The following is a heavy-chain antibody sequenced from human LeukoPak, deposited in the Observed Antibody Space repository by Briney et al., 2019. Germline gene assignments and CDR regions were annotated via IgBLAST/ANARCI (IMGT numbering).Heavy chain of an antibody. CDR2: IYYSGST. CDR1: GGSISSYY. J-gene: IGHJ3*02. V-gene: IGHV4-59*01. D-gene: IGHD7-27*01. CDR3: ARDLGFRDDAFDI. Sequence: SETLSLTCTVSGGSISSYYWSWIRQPPGKGLEWIGYIYYSGSTNYNPSLKSRVTISVDTSKNQFSLKLSSVTAADTAVYYCARDLGFRDDAFDIWGQGTMVTVSS.